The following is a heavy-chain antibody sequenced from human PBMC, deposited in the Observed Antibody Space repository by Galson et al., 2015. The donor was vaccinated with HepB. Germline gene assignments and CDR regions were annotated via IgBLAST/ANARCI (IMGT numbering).Heavy chain of an antibody. V-gene: IGHV1-46*01. D-gene: IGHD6-13*01. Sequence: SVKVSCKASGYTFTSYYMHWVRQAPGQGLEWMGIINPSGGSTSYAQKFQGRVTMTRDTSTSTVYMELSSLRSEDTAVYYCARDPGIAAAAEQAFDIWGQGTMVTVSS. CDR2: INPSGGST. CDR1: GYTFTSYY. CDR3: ARDPGIAAAAEQAFDI. J-gene: IGHJ3*02.